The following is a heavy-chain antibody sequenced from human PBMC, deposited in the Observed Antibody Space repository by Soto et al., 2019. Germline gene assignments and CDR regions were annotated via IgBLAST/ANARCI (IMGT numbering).Heavy chain of an antibody. J-gene: IGHJ3*02. CDR3: AHIGYDSSGPSAAFAI. CDR2: IYWNDDK. Sequence: QITLKESGPTLVKPTQPLTLTCTFSGFSLSTSGVGVGWIRQPPGKALEWLALIYWNDDKRYSPSLKSRLTITKDTSKYQVVLTMTNMDPVDTATYSCAHIGYDSSGPSAAFAIWGQGTMVTVSS. CDR1: GFSLSTSGVG. D-gene: IGHD3-22*01. V-gene: IGHV2-5*01.